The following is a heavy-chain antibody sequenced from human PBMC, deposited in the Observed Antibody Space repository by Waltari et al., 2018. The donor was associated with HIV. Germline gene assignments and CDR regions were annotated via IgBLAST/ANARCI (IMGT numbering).Heavy chain of an antibody. V-gene: IGHV4-4*02. J-gene: IGHJ6*02. CDR3: ARSDLGYCSGGSCPRGYYYYGMDV. CDR2: IYHSGST. CDR1: GGSISSSNW. Sequence: QVQLQESGPGLVKPSGTLSLTCAVSGGSISSSNWWSWVRQPPGKGLEWIGEIYHSGSTNYNPPLKSRVTISVDKSKNQFSLKLSSVTAADTAVYYCARSDLGYCSGGSCPRGYYYYGMDVWGQGTTVTVSS. D-gene: IGHD2-15*01.